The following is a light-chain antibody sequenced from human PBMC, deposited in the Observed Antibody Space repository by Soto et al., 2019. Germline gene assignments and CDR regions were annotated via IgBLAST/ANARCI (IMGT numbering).Light chain of an antibody. CDR2: DVS. CDR3: SSYTSSSTPVV. J-gene: IGLJ2*01. Sequence: QSALTQPASVSGSPGQSLTISCTGSSSDDGGYNYVSWYQQHPGKAPKLMIYDVSNRPSGVSNRFSGSKSGNTASLTIPGLQAEDEADYYCSSYTSSSTPVVFGGGTKLTVL. CDR1: SSDDGGYNY. V-gene: IGLV2-14*01.